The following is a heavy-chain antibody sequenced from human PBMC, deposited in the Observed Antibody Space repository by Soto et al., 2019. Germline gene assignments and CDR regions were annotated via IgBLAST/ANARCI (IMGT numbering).Heavy chain of an antibody. V-gene: IGHV4-59*01. J-gene: IGHJ4*02. CDR1: GGSISSYY. Sequence: SETLSLTCTVSGGSISSYYWSWIRQPPGKGLGWFGYIYYIGRTNYNPSLKSRVAISVDTSKNQFSLKLSSVTVADTAVYYCARGMTTVIHFDYWGQGTLVTVSS. CDR3: ARGMTTVIHFDY. CDR2: IYYIGRT. D-gene: IGHD4-17*01.